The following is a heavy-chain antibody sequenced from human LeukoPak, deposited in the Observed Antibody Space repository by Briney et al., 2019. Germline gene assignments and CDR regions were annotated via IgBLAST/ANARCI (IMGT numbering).Heavy chain of an antibody. CDR1: GGSFSGYY. CDR3: ASVRCSGGSCPYYYYYYMDV. J-gene: IGHJ6*03. Sequence: SETLSLTCAVYGGSFSGYYWSWIRQPPGKGLEWIGEINHSGSTNYNPSLKSRVTISVDTSKNQFSLKLSSVTAADTAVYYCASVRCSGGSCPYYYYYYMDVWGKGTTVTVSS. V-gene: IGHV4-34*01. D-gene: IGHD2-15*01. CDR2: INHSGST.